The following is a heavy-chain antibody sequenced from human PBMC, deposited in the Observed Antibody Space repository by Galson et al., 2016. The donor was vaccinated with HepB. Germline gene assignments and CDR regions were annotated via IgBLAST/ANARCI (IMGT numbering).Heavy chain of an antibody. Sequence: QSGAEVKKPGESLKISCKGFGYSFPYYWIGWVRQMPGKGLEWMGLIYPGDSDIRYSPSFQGHVTISADKSINTAYLQWSSLKASDTAMYYCARSLTGSYDFWGAIYNYYAMDVWGQGTTVIVS. J-gene: IGHJ6*02. CDR2: IYPGDSDI. CDR3: ARSLTGSYDFWGAIYNYYAMDV. D-gene: IGHD3-3*01. CDR1: GYSFPYYW. V-gene: IGHV5-51*01.